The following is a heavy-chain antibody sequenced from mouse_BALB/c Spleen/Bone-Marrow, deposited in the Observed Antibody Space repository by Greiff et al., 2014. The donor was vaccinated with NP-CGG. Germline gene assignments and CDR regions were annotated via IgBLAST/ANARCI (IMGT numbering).Heavy chain of an antibody. CDR2: INPYNGGT. Sequence: EVQLQQSGPEVVKPGASMKMSCKASGYSFTGYTMNWVKQSHGKNLEWIGLINPYNGGTHYNQKFKGKATLTVDKSSSTAYMELLSLTSEDSAVYYCAREGDYDHAWFAYWGQGTLITVSA. J-gene: IGHJ3*01. CDR1: GYSFTGYT. V-gene: IGHV1-18*01. CDR3: AREGDYDHAWFAY. D-gene: IGHD2-4*01.